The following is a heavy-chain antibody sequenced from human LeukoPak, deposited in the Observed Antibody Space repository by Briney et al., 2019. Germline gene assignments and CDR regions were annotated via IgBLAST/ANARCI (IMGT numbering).Heavy chain of an antibody. J-gene: IGHJ6*03. V-gene: IGHV4-59*08. CDR1: GGSITGYY. CDR3: ARLTGEQLATVNNRYHYIAV. Sequence: SETLSLTCTVSGGSITGYYWSWIRQPPGKGLEWIGYIYYSGSTNYDPSPKSRVTMSVDTPKNQFSLKLSSVTAADTAVYYCARLTGEQLATVNNRYHYIAVWGKGTAVTVSS. CDR2: IYYSGST. D-gene: IGHD6-6*01.